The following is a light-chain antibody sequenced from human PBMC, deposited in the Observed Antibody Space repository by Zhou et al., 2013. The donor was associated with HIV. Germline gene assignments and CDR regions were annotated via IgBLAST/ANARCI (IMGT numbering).Light chain of an antibody. Sequence: EIVLTQSPGTLSLSPGERATLSCRASQTVTRNSLAWYQQRPGQAPRLLIYGASSRATGIPDRFSGSGSGTDFTLTIRRLEPEDFAVYYCQQFGGSPWTFGQGTKVEMK. CDR3: QQFGGSPWT. V-gene: IGKV3-20*01. CDR1: QTVTRNS. CDR2: GAS. J-gene: IGKJ1*01.